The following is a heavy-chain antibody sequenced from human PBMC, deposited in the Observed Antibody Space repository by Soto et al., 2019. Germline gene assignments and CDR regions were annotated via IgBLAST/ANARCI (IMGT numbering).Heavy chain of an antibody. CDR1: GGSFSSLG. D-gene: IGHD5-12*01. V-gene: IGHV1-69*14. CDR3: AAEEGMDEVDYFYVMEV. J-gene: IGHJ6*02. CDR2: IIPTFGKP. Sequence: QVQLEQSGAEVRQPGSSVKVSCKASGGSFSSLGLSWVRRAPGQGLEWMGGIIPTFGKPTYTQKFQARITITADKSTRTAYMELTSLTSEDTAVYYCAAEEGMDEVDYFYVMEVWGQGTAVTV.